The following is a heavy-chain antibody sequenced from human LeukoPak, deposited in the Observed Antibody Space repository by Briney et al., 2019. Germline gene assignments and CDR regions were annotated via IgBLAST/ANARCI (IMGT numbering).Heavy chain of an antibody. J-gene: IGHJ5*02. D-gene: IGHD2-15*01. CDR2: INPNSGGT. V-gene: IGHV1-2*02. CDR1: GYTFTGYS. CDR3: ARLACSGGSCYSALFGWFDP. Sequence: ASVKVSCKASGYTFTGYSMHWVRQAPGQGLERMGWINPNSGGTNYAQKFQGRVTMTRDTAISTAYMELSRLRSDDTAVYYCARLACSGGSCYSALFGWFDPWGQGTLVTVSS.